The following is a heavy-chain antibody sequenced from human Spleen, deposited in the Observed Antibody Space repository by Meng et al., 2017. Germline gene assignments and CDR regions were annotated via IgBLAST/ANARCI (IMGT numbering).Heavy chain of an antibody. V-gene: IGHV4-61*10. J-gene: IGHJ5*02. Sequence: SETLSLTCTVSGGSISSGGYYWSWIRQPAGKGLEWIGYIYYTESTKYNPSLKSRVTISVDTSKNQLSLKLSSVTAADTAVYYCARDLSASGYNWFDPWGQGTRVTVAS. CDR1: GGSISSGGYY. CDR3: ARDLSASGYNWFDP. D-gene: IGHD3-10*01. CDR2: IYYTEST.